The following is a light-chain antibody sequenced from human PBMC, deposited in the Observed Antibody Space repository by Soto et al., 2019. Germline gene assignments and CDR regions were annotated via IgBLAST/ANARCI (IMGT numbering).Light chain of an antibody. CDR3: QQRQYWPPIT. Sequence: VLTQSPATLSLPPGERATLSCRASQSVCSYLAGYQQKPGRAPRLLIYDTSNRATGVPARFSGGGSGTDFSLTISSLEPEDCAIYYCQQRQYWPPITFGQGTRLEIK. V-gene: IGKV3-11*01. CDR2: DTS. CDR1: QSVCSY. J-gene: IGKJ5*01.